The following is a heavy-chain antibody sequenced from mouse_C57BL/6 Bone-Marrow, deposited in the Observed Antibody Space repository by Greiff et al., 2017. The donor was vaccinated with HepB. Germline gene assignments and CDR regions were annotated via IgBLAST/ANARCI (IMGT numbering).Heavy chain of an antibody. V-gene: IGHV1-64*01. D-gene: IGHD4-1*01. J-gene: IGHJ3*01. CDR1: GYTFTSYW. CDR2: IHPNSGST. Sequence: VQLQQPGAELVKPGASVKLSCKASGYTFTSYWMHWVKQRPGQGLEWIGMIHPNSGSTNYNEKFKSKATLTVDKPSSTAYMQLSSLTSEDAAVYYCARANPWASWFAYWGQGTLVTVSA. CDR3: ARANPWASWFAY.